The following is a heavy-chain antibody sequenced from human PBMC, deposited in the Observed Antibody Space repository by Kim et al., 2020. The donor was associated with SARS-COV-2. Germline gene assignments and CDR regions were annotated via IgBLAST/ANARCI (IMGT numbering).Heavy chain of an antibody. Sequence: RVTISVDTAKNQFSLKLSSVTAADTAVYYCARGFSGGYLYSSSSRQFDYWGQGTLVTVSS. CDR3: ARGFSGGYLYSSSSRQFDY. J-gene: IGHJ4*02. D-gene: IGHD6-6*01. V-gene: IGHV4-34*01.